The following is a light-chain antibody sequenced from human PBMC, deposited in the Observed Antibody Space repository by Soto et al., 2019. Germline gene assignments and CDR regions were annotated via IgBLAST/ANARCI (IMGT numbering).Light chain of an antibody. J-gene: IGKJ4*01. V-gene: IGKV3-11*01. CDR2: DAS. CDR3: QQRSNWPLT. Sequence: EIVFTPSPATLSLSPGERATLFCRASQSVSSYLAWYQQKPGQAPRLLIYDASNRATGIPARFSGSGSGTDFTLTISSLEPEDFAVYYCQQRSNWPLTFGGGTKVDI. CDR1: QSVSSY.